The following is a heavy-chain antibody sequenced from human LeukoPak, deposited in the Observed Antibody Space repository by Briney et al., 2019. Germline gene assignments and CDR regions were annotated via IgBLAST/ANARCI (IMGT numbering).Heavy chain of an antibody. Sequence: PGGPLRLFCTASIFTFSKYGMICPPQAPGKGLEWVSTISAGGDTYYANSVGGRFTIYRGISKHTMYLQMNSLRAEDTAVYYCATTFNWNYFDYWGQGTLVTVSS. J-gene: IGHJ4*02. CDR3: ATTFNWNYFDY. CDR2: ISAGGDT. CDR1: IFTFSKYG. V-gene: IGHV3-23*01. D-gene: IGHD1-1*01.